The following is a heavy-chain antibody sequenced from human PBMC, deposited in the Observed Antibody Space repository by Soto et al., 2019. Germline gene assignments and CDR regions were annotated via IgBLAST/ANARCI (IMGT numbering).Heavy chain of an antibody. CDR2: ISYTGST. V-gene: IGHV4-59*13. Sequence: QVQLQESGPGLVKPSETLSLTCTVSGDSISSYYWSWIRQPPGKGLEWVGYISYTGSTIYNPSLESRATISLDTSKTQVSLSLTSVTVADTAVYYCGSVEDLPVGLDPWGRGTRVTVTS. CDR1: GDSISSYY. J-gene: IGHJ5*02. CDR3: GSVEDLPVGLDP.